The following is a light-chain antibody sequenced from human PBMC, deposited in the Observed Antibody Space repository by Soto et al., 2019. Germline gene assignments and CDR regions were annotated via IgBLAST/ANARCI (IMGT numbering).Light chain of an antibody. J-gene: IGKJ1*01. CDR2: GAS. CDR1: QSVSSSY. Sequence: VMTQSPLSLPVTLGQPAPLSCRASQSVSSSYLAWYQQKPGQAPRLLIYGASSRATGIPDRFTGSGSGTEFTLTISSLQPDDFATYYCQQYDSYPWTFGQGTKVDIK. V-gene: IGKV3-20*01. CDR3: QQYDSYPWT.